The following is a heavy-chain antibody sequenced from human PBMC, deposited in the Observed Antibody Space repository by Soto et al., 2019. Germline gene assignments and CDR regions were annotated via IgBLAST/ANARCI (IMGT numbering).Heavy chain of an antibody. V-gene: IGHV1-3*01. CDR2: INAGNSDT. CDR1: GYTFTSYA. J-gene: IGHJ4*02. CDR3: ASCPQNCITTSPCCLFFDY. D-gene: IGHD2-2*01. Sequence: GASVKVSCKASGYTFTSYAMHWVRQAPGQRLEWMGWINAGNSDTEYSQKFQGRVTITSDTSASTAYMELSSLRSEDTAVYYCASCPQNCITTSPCCLFFDYWGQGTLVTVSS.